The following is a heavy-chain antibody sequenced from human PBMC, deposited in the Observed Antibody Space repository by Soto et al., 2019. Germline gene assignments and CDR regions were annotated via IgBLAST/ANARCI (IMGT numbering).Heavy chain of an antibody. CDR2: ISSSSSTI. D-gene: IGHD5-12*01. Sequence: GGSLRLSCAASGFTFSSYSMNWVRQAPGKGLEWVSYISSSSSTIYYADSVKGRFTISRDNAKNSLYLQMNSLRAEDTAVYYCARDGPTVATLFDYWGQGTLVTVSS. J-gene: IGHJ4*02. V-gene: IGHV3-48*01. CDR3: ARDGPTVATLFDY. CDR1: GFTFSSYS.